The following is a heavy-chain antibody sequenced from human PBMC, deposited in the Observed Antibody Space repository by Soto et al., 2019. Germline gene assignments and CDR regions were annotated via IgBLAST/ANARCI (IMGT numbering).Heavy chain of an antibody. V-gene: IGHV1-69*06. CDR1: GGTFSSYA. D-gene: IGHD3-3*01. Sequence: SVKVSCKASGGTFSSYAISWVRQAPGQGLEWMGGIIPIFGTANYAQKFQGRVTITADKSTSTAYMELSSLRSEDTAVYYCARVGGLTIFGAVRGDYYYYGMDVWGQGTTVPVSS. J-gene: IGHJ6*02. CDR2: IIPIFGTA. CDR3: ARVGGLTIFGAVRGDYYYYGMDV.